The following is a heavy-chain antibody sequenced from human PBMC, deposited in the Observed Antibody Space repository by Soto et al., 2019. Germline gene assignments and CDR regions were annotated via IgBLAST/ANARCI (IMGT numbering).Heavy chain of an antibody. J-gene: IGHJ4*02. D-gene: IGHD2-2*01. Sequence: EVQLVESGGGLVQPGGSLRLSCAASAFTFRNYWMSWVRQAPGKGLECVAKIKEDGSEKYYVDSVKGRFTISRDNAKNSVYLQRIVLTVEDTAMYDCAWGSSSTSGDIDYWGQGTLVTVSS. CDR3: AWGSSSTSGDIDY. CDR2: IKEDGSEK. CDR1: AFTFRNYW. V-gene: IGHV3-7*04.